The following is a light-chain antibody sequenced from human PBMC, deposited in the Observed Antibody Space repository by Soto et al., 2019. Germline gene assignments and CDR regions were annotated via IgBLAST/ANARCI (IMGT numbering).Light chain of an antibody. V-gene: IGKV3-11*01. CDR2: DAS. Sequence: EIVLTQSPATLSLSPGERATLSCRASQRVSSYLAWYQQKPGQAPRLLIYDASNRATGIPARFSGSGSGTDFTFTISSLEPEDFAVYYCQQRSNWPPVFTFGPGTKVDI. CDR1: QRVSSY. CDR3: QQRSNWPPVFT. J-gene: IGKJ3*01.